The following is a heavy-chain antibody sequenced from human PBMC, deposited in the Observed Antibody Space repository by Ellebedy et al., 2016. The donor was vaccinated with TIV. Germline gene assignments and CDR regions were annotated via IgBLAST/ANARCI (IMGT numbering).Heavy chain of an antibody. D-gene: IGHD6-19*01. CDR3: ARGGAVAGTIPIDY. CDR1: GGSISSGDHY. J-gene: IGHJ4*02. V-gene: IGHV4-30-4*01. CDR2: IYSSGNT. Sequence: SETLSLTCTVSGGSISSGDHYWSWIRQPPGKGLEWIGYIYSSGNTYYNPSLMSRVTKSVDTSKNHFSLKLSSVTAADTAVYYCARGGAVAGTIPIDYWGQGTLVTVSS.